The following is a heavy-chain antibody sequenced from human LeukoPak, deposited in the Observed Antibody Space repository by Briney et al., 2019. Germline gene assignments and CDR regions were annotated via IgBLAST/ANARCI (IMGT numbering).Heavy chain of an antibody. CDR1: GFTFSSYS. CDR2: ISSSSYI. Sequence: GGSLRLSCAASGFTFSSYSMNWVRQAPGKGLEWVSSISSSSYIYYADPVKGRFTISRDNAKNSLYLQVNSLRAEDTAVYYCARGRGYSAYDTDYWGQGTLLTVSS. V-gene: IGHV3-21*01. CDR3: ARGRGYSAYDTDY. J-gene: IGHJ4*02. D-gene: IGHD5-12*01.